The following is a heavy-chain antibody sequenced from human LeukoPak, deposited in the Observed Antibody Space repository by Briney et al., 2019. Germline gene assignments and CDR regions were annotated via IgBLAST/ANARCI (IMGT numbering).Heavy chain of an antibody. D-gene: IGHD6-13*01. CDR3: ARDLIAASDY. J-gene: IGHJ4*02. Sequence: PSETLSLTCAVHGGSFSGYYWSWIRKPPGKGLGWIGEIKHSGRTNYNPSLKSRLTISVDTSKNQSSLKLSSVTAADTAVYYCARDLIAASDYWGQGTLVTVSP. CDR1: GGSFSGYY. CDR2: IKHSGRT. V-gene: IGHV4-34*01.